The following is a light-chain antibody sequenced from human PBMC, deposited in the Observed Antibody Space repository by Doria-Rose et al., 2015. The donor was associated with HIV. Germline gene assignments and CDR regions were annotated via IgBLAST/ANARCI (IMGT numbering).Light chain of an antibody. J-gene: IGKJ1*01. CDR2: EAS. CDR3: QQYNSYWT. CDR1: QSISTW. V-gene: IGKV1-5*03. Sequence: DIQMTQSPSTLSASVGDRVTITCRASQSISTWLAWYQQIPGKAPKLLIYEASSLGSEVPSRLSGSGSGTEFTLTINSLQPDDFATYYCQQYNSYWTFGQGTKVEIK.